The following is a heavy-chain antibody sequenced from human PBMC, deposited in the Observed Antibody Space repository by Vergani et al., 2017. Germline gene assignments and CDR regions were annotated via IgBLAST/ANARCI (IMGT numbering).Heavy chain of an antibody. CDR3: ASRGGGVDLEDAFDI. CDR2: ISGSGGST. CDR1: GFTFSDYY. D-gene: IGHD5-24*01. J-gene: IGHJ3*02. Sequence: VQLVESGGGLVKPGGSLRLSCAASGFTFSDYYMSWIRQAPGKGLEWVSAISGSGGSTYYTDSVKGRFTISRDNSKNTLYLQMNSLRAEDTAVYYCASRGGGVDLEDAFDIWGQGTMVTVSS. V-gene: IGHV3-23*04.